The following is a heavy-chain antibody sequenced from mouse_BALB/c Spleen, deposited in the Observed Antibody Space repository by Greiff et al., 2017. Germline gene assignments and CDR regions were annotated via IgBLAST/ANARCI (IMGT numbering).Heavy chain of an antibody. D-gene: IGHD2-3*01. J-gene: IGHJ2*01. CDR2: ISTYYGDA. Sequence: QVQLQQSGAELVRPGVSVKISCKGSGYTFTDYAMHWVKQSHAKSLEWIGVISTYYGDASYNQKFKGKATMTVDKSSSTAYMELARLTSEDSAIYYCARTDGYYYFDYWGQGTTLTVSS. CDR1: GYTFTDYA. V-gene: IGHV1S137*01. CDR3: ARTDGYYYFDY.